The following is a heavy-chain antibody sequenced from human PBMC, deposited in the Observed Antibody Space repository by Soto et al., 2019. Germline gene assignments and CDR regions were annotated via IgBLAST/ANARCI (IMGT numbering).Heavy chain of an antibody. V-gene: IGHV3-7*03. CDR1: GFTFSMYS. CDR2: IPQNGVDG. J-gene: IGHJ6*02. Sequence: PGGSLRLSCEVSGFTFSMYSMSWVRQSPGKGLEWVAKIPQNGVDGHYADSVKGRFTISRDNGKNSLYLQLNNLRAEDTAVYYCARDHLVLLAPYFFYGSVVCGPGATGTVSS. D-gene: IGHD2-8*02. CDR3: ARDHLVLLAPYFFYGSVV.